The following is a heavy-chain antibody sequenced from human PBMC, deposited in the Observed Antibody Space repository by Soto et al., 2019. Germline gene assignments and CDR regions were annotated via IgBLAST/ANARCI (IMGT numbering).Heavy chain of an antibody. CDR2: INPNSGGT. J-gene: IGHJ4*02. V-gene: IGHV1-2*02. CDR1: GYTFTGYY. Sequence: QVQLVQSGAEVKKPGASVKVSCKASGYTFTGYYMHWVRQAPGQGLEWMGWINPNSGGTNYAQKLQGRVTMTRDTAISTAYMELSRLRSDDTAVYYCARDPSGSDRGDYWGQGTLVTVSS. D-gene: IGHD1-26*01. CDR3: ARDPSGSDRGDY.